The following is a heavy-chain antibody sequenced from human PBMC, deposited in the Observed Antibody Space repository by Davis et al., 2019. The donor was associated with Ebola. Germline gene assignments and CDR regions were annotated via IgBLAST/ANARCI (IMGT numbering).Heavy chain of an antibody. Sequence: GGSLRLSCAASGFTFSSYSMDWVRQAPGGGLEWVSFISSSSNYIYYADSVKGRFTVSRDNAKNSLYLQMNSLRAEDTAVYYCVRDPALVVTGGGWFFGLWGRGTLVTVSS. D-gene: IGHD2-21*02. CDR3: VRDPALVVTGGGWFFGL. J-gene: IGHJ2*01. CDR1: GFTFSSYS. V-gene: IGHV3-21*01. CDR2: ISSSSNYI.